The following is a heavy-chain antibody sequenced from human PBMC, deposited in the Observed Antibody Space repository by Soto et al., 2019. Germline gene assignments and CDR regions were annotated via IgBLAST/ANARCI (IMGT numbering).Heavy chain of an antibody. V-gene: IGHV1-69*13. CDR2: IIPIFGTA. CDR1: GGTFSSYS. CDR3: ARDEWGSSTSYYYYGMAV. D-gene: IGHD2-2*01. Sequence: SVKVSCKSSGGTFSSYSISWGRQAPGQGLEWMGGIIPIFGTANYAQKFQGRVTITADESTSTAYMELSSLRSEDTAVYYCARDEWGSSTSYYYYGMAVWGQGTKVTVS. J-gene: IGHJ6*02.